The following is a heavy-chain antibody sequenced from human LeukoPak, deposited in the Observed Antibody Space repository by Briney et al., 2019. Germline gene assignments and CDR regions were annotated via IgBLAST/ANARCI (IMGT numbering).Heavy chain of an antibody. V-gene: IGHV3-7*01. CDR3: AIGYCSSTSCYGDAFDI. CDR1: GFTFSSYW. J-gene: IGHJ3*02. CDR2: IKQDGSEK. D-gene: IGHD2-2*01. Sequence: GGSLRLSCAASGFTFSSYWMSWVRQAPGKGLEWVANIKQDGSEKYYVDSVKGRFTISRDNAKNSLYLQMNSLRAEDTAVYYCAIGYCSSTSCYGDAFDIWGQGTMVTVSS.